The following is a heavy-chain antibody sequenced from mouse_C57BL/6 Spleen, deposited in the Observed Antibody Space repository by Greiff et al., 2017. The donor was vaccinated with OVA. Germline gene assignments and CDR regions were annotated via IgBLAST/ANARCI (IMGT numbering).Heavy chain of an antibody. D-gene: IGHD1-1*01. CDR2: IDPETGGT. V-gene: IGHV1-15*01. Sequence: VQLQQSGAELVRPGASVTLSCKASGYTFTDYEMHWVKQTPVHGLEWIGAIDPETGGTAYNQKFKDKAILTADKSSSTAYMELRSLTSEDSAVYYCTRLGTVVATWYYFDYWGQGTTLTVSS. J-gene: IGHJ2*01. CDR3: TRLGTVVATWYYFDY. CDR1: GYTFTDYE.